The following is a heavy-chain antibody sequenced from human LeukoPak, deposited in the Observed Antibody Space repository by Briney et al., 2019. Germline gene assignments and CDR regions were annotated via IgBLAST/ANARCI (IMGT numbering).Heavy chain of an antibody. D-gene: IGHD5-18*01. V-gene: IGHV3-30*02. J-gene: IGHJ4*02. Sequence: PGGSLRLSCAASGFTFSSYGMHWVRQAPGKGLEWVAFIRYDGSNKYYADSVKGRFTISRDNSKNTLYLQMNSLRAEDTAVYYCAKDVFRWIQADRTFLFDYWGQGTLVTVSS. CDR2: IRYDGSNK. CDR1: GFTFSSYG. CDR3: AKDVFRWIQADRTFLFDY.